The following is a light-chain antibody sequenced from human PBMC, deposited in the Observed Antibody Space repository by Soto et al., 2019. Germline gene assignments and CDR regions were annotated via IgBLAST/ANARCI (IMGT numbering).Light chain of an antibody. Sequence: IVMTQSPATLSVSPGARATLSCRASQSVSSNLVWYQQKPGQAPRLLSYGASTRVTGIPARVSGSGSGTEFTLTISSLQAEDFAVYYCQQYHNWWTFGQGTKVDI. CDR1: QSVSSN. V-gene: IGKV3-15*01. CDR3: QQYHNWWT. CDR2: GAS. J-gene: IGKJ1*01.